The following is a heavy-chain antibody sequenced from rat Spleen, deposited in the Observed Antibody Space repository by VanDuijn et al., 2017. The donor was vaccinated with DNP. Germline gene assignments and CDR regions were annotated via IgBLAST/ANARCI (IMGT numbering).Heavy chain of an antibody. CDR1: GFTFNTYW. J-gene: IGHJ2*01. Sequence: EVQLVESGGDLVQPGRSLKFSCVASGFTFNTYWMTWIRQVPGKGLEWVGSITGSGGSTHYGESVKGRFTISRDNAKSTLYLQMDSLRSEDMATYYCARHVLPLRVWDYWGQGVMVTVSS. V-gene: IGHV5-31*01. D-gene: IGHD1-4*01. CDR2: ITGSGGST. CDR3: ARHVLPLRVWDY.